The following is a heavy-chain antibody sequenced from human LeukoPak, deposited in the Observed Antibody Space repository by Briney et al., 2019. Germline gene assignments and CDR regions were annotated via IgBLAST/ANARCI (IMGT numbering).Heavy chain of an antibody. Sequence: SETLSLTCTVSGDSITDSYWSWIRHPPGKGLEWIGYIYYSGRPNYHPSLRGRVTLSVDTSKNQFSLRLNSATAADTAVYYCARLPYRSGWVRWFFDYWGRGILVTVSS. CDR3: ARLPYRSGWVRWFFDY. CDR2: IYYSGRP. CDR1: GDSITDSY. V-gene: IGHV4-59*08. J-gene: IGHJ4*02. D-gene: IGHD6-19*01.